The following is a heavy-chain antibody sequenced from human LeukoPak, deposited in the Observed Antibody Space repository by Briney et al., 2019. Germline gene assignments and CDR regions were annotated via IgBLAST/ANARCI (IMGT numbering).Heavy chain of an antibody. Sequence: SVKVSCKASGGTFSSYAISWVRQAPGQGLEWMGGILPIFGRAYYAQKFQGRVTITRDTTISTAYMELSSLRSEDTAVYYCAREPDHGYCSSTSCFKYNWFDPWGQGTLVTVSS. D-gene: IGHD2-2*01. V-gene: IGHV1-69*05. CDR3: AREPDHGYCSSTSCFKYNWFDP. CDR2: ILPIFGRA. CDR1: GGTFSSYA. J-gene: IGHJ5*02.